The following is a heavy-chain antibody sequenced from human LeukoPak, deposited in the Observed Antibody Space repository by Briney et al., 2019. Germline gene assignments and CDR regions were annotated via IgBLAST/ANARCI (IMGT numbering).Heavy chain of an antibody. Sequence: GGSLRLSCAASEFTFSHYAMHWVRQAPGKGLEWVAVISYDGSNKYYADSVKGRFTISRDNSKNTLYLQTNSLRTADTAVYYCARGLVSGSQRGYFDYWGHGALVTVSS. D-gene: IGHD1-26*01. CDR3: ARGLVSGSQRGYFDY. CDR2: ISYDGSNK. J-gene: IGHJ4*01. V-gene: IGHV3-30-3*01. CDR1: EFTFSHYA.